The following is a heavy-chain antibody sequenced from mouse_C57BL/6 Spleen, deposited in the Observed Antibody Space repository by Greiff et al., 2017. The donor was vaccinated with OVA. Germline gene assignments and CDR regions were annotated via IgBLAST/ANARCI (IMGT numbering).Heavy chain of an antibody. CDR1: GYAFSSSW. V-gene: IGHV1-82*01. J-gene: IGHJ4*01. CDR3: AREGCGGDYAMDY. Sequence: VQLQQSGPELVKPGASVKISCKASGYAFSSSWMNWVKQRPGKGLEWIGRIYPGDGDTNYNGKFKGKATLTADKSSSTAYMQLSSLTSEDSAVYFCAREGCGGDYAMDYWGQGTSVTVSS. CDR2: IYPGDGDT.